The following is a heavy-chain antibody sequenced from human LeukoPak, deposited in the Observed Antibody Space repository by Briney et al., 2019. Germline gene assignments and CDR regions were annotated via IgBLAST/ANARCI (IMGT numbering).Heavy chain of an antibody. Sequence: PGGSLRLSCAASGFTFSSYWMSWVRQAPGKGLEWVANIKQDGSEKYYVDSVKGRFTISRDNAKNSLYLQMNSLRADDTAVYYCARHPKITMVRGVFPFDYWGQGTLVTVSS. V-gene: IGHV3-7*01. CDR3: ARHPKITMVRGVFPFDY. CDR1: GFTFSSYW. J-gene: IGHJ4*02. CDR2: IKQDGSEK. D-gene: IGHD3-10*01.